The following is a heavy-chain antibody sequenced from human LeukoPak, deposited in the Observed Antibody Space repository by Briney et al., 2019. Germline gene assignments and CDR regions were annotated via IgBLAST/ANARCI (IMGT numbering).Heavy chain of an antibody. CDR1: GGSISSYY. D-gene: IGHD3-22*01. CDR2: IYYSGST. V-gene: IGHV4-59*01. Sequence: SETLSLTCTVSGGSISSYYWSWIRQPPGKGLEWIGYIYYSGSTNYNPSLKSRVTISVDTSKNQFSLKLSSVTAADTAVYYCARGGDSSGYDYYFDYWGQGTLVTVSS. CDR3: ARGGDSSGYDYYFDY. J-gene: IGHJ4*02.